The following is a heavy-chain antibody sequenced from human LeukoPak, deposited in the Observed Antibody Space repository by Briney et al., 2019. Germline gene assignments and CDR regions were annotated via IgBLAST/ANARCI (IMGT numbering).Heavy chain of an antibody. J-gene: IGHJ5*02. Sequence: GGSLRLSCAASGFTFSSYSMNWVRQAPGKGLEWVSSISSSSSYVYYADSVKGRFTISRDNAKNSLYLQMNSLRAEDTAVYYCAREDGDWFDPWGQGTLVTVSS. D-gene: IGHD3-16*01. CDR1: GFTFSSYS. CDR2: ISSSSSYV. CDR3: AREDGDWFDP. V-gene: IGHV3-21*01.